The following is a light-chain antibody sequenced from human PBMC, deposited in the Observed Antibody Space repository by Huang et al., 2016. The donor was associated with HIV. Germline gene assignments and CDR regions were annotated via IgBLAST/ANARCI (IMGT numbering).Light chain of an antibody. CDR1: QGIGNS. CDR3: QQYHSLPWT. J-gene: IGKJ1*01. V-gene: IGKV1-NL1*01. CDR2: ATS. Sequence: DIQMTQSPSSLSASVGDRVTITCRASQGIGNSLAWYQQKPEKAPRLLLYATSTLESGVPSRFSGSGSETHYTLTINTLQPEDIASYYCQQYHSLPWTFGQGTKVEIK.